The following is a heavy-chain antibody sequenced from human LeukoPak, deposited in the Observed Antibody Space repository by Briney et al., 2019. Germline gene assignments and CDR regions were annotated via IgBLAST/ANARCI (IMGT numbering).Heavy chain of an antibody. Sequence: GGSLRLSCAASGFAFSSYSMNWVRQAPGKGLEWVSSISSGSAYIYYADSVKGRFTISRDNAKNSLYLQMNSLRAEDTAVYYCAHEPYPYSSGWVYFDYWGQGTLVTVSS. CDR2: ISSGSAYI. J-gene: IGHJ4*02. D-gene: IGHD6-19*01. CDR3: AHEPYPYSSGWVYFDY. V-gene: IGHV3-21*01. CDR1: GFAFSSYS.